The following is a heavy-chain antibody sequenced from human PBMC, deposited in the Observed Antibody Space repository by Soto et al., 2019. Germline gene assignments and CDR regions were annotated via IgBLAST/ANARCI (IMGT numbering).Heavy chain of an antibody. CDR2: IYPADSDT. J-gene: IGHJ6*02. D-gene: IGHD2-2*01. Sequence: GRVRQKHGRGLAWRGGIYPADSDTRYSPAFQGQVTISADKSIRTAYLQWSSLKASDTAMYYCARIPHSTTSYDDDNSGMDSWCHGITVTVS. V-gene: IGHV5-51*01. CDR3: ARIPHSTTSYDDDNSGMDS.